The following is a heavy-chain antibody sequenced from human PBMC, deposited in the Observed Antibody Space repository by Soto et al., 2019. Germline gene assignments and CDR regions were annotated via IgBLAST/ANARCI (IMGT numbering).Heavy chain of an antibody. V-gene: IGHV3-30-3*01. CDR1: GFPFSGYA. J-gene: IGHJ6*04. D-gene: IGHD5-18*01. CDR2: ISYDGSNK. Sequence: SMRPSSAASGFPFSGYAMHWGGQATGRGLAWVAVISYDGSNKYYADSVEGRFIISRDNCMNTLYPQRNSLRAEDTAVYYCARDTCFPDSYGMCQFYFGMGVCGK. CDR3: ARDTCFPDSYGMCQFYFGMGV.